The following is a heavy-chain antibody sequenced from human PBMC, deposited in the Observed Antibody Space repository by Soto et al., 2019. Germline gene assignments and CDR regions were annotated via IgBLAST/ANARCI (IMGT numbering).Heavy chain of an antibody. Sequence: GGSLSLSCAASGFTFSSYAMSWVRQAPGKGLEWVSAISGSGGSTYYADSVKGRFTISRDNSKNTLDLQMNSLRAEDTAVYYCAKDQGGSPSGWFDYWGQGTLVTVSS. D-gene: IGHD6-19*01. J-gene: IGHJ4*02. V-gene: IGHV3-23*01. CDR2: ISGSGGST. CDR3: AKDQGGSPSGWFDY. CDR1: GFTFSSYA.